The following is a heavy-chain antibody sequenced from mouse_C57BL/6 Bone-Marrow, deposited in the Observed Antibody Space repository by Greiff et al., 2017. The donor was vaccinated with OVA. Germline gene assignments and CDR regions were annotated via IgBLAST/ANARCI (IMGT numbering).Heavy chain of an antibody. V-gene: IGHV1-72*01. CDR2: IDPNSGGT. J-gene: IGHJ2*01. D-gene: IGHD2-2*01. CDR3: ASRGVTTGGYYFDY. CDR1: GYTFTSYW. Sequence: QVQLQQPGAELVKPGASVKLSCKASGYTFTSYWMPWVKQRPGRGLEWIGRIDPNSGGTNYNEKFKSKATLTVDKPSSTAYMQLSSLTSEDSAVYDCASRGVTTGGYYFDYWGQGTTLTVSS.